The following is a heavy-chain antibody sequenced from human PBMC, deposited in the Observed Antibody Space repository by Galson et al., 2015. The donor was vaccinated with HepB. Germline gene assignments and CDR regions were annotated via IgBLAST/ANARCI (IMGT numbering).Heavy chain of an antibody. Sequence: SLRLSCAASGFTFGDYAMSWFRQAPGKGLEWVGFIRSKAYGGTTEYAASVKGRFTISRDDSKSIAYLQMNSLKTEDTAVYYCTRGTLRFLEWLFATQFDYWGQGTLVTVSS. CDR3: TRGTLRFLEWLFATQFDY. CDR2: IRSKAYGGTT. V-gene: IGHV3-49*03. D-gene: IGHD3-3*01. J-gene: IGHJ4*02. CDR1: GFTFGDYA.